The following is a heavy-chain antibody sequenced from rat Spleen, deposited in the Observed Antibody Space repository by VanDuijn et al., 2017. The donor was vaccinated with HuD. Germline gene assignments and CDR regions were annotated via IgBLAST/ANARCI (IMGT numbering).Heavy chain of an antibody. D-gene: IGHD1-9*01. V-gene: IGHV5-29*01. CDR1: GFTFSNYD. J-gene: IGHJ2*01. CDR3: ARRHYGYTDYFDY. Sequence: EVQLVESDGGLVQPGRSLKLSCAASGFTFSNYDMAWVRQAPTKGLEWVATISYDGITTYYRGSVRGRFTISGDDAKSTLSLQMDSLRSEDPATYYCARRHYGYTDYFDYWGQGVMVTVSS. CDR2: ISYDGITT.